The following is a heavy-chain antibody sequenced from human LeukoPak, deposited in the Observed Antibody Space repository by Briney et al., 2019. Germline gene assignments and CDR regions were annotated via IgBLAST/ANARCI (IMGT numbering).Heavy chain of an antibody. CDR3: ARVQWELLYPDY. J-gene: IGHJ4*02. V-gene: IGHV3-30-3*01. Sequence: PGGSLRLSCAASGFTFSSYSMHWDRQAPGKGLEWVALISYDESYRYYVDSVKGRFTISRDNSKNTLYLQMNSLRTDDTAVYYCARVQWELLYPDYWGQGTLVTVSS. CDR2: ISYDESYR. D-gene: IGHD1-26*01. CDR1: GFTFSSYS.